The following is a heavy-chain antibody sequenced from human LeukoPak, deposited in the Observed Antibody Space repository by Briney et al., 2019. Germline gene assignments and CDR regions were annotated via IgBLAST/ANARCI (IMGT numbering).Heavy chain of an antibody. D-gene: IGHD2-2*01. J-gene: IGHJ4*02. CDR3: ARGLAYCSSTSCRAGYGY. Sequence: ETLSLTCAVYGGSFSGYYWSWIRQPPGKGLEWIGEINHGGSTNYNPSLKSRVTISVDTSKNQFSLKLSSVTAADTAVYYCARGLAYCSSTSCRAGYGYWGQGTLVTVSS. V-gene: IGHV4-34*01. CDR1: GGSFSGYY. CDR2: INHGGST.